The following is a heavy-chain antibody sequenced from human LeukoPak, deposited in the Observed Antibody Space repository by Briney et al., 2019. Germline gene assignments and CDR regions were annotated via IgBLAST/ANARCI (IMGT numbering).Heavy chain of an antibody. CDR3: ASEVVVAATFDY. CDR2: IYSGGST. CDR1: GFTVISNF. Sequence: GGSLRLSCAASGFTVISNFMSWVRQAPGKGLEWVYVIYSGGSTYYEDSVKGRFTISRDNSKKTLYLQMNSLRAEDTAVYYCASEVVVAATFDYWGQGTLVTVSS. J-gene: IGHJ4*02. V-gene: IGHV3-53*01. D-gene: IGHD2-15*01.